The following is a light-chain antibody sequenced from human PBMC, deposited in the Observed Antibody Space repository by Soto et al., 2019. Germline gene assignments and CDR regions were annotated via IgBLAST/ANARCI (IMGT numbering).Light chain of an antibody. CDR2: GGS. J-gene: IGKJ1*01. Sequence: EIVMTQSPATLSVSPGDRATLSCMASQSVNSNVAWYHQKPGQAPRLLIYGGSTRASGTPVRFSGSESGTEFTLTISSLQSEDFAVYYCQQYDDWPWTFGHGTKVDIK. V-gene: IGKV3-15*01. CDR3: QQYDDWPWT. CDR1: QSVNSN.